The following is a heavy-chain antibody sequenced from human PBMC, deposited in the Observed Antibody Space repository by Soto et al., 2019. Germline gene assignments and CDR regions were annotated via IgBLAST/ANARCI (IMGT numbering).Heavy chain of an antibody. CDR3: VSYDRQSGRYSLDY. CDR2: VYYDGST. V-gene: IGHV4-59*01. CDR1: GDSITFYY. Sequence: PSGTLSITCTVSGDSITFYYWSWIRQPPGKGLEWIGYVYYDGSTNYNPSLESRVTMSIDTSKNQFSLKLSSVIAADTAVYYCVSYDRQSGRYSLDYWGQGTPVTVSS. J-gene: IGHJ4*02. D-gene: IGHD3-10*01.